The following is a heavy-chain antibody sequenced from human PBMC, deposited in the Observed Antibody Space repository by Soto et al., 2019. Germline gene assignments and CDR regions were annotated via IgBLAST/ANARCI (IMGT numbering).Heavy chain of an antibody. J-gene: IGHJ3*02. CDR3: ASPELLEGSPDAFDI. D-gene: IGHD1-26*01. CDR1: GGSISSSSYY. V-gene: IGHV4-39*01. Sequence: QLQLQESGPGLVKPSETLSLTCTVSGGSISSSSYYWGWIRQPPGKGLEWIGSIYYSGSTYYNPSLKSRVTISVDTSKNQFSLKLSSVTAADTAVYYCASPELLEGSPDAFDIWGQGTMVTVSS. CDR2: IYYSGST.